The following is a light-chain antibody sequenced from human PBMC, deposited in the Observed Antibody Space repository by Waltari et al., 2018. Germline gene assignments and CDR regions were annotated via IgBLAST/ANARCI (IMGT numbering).Light chain of an antibody. V-gene: IGLV2-23*01. Sequence: QSALAQAASVSGFPELSITISCNGTSSNLGRYTLVSWYQHHPGKAPKLIIYQGTKRLSGLSNRFSGSTSGNTASLTVTELQSEDEADYYCCSYAGDNTWIFGGGTRLSVL. CDR1: SSNLGRYTL. CDR2: QGT. CDR3: CSYAGDNTWI. J-gene: IGLJ2*01.